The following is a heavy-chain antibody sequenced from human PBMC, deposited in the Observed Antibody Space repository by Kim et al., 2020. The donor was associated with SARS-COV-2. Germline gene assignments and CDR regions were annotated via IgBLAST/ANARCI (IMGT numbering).Heavy chain of an antibody. CDR3: ARVLKYSSSSRRNWYFDL. D-gene: IGHD6-6*01. V-gene: IGHV4-34*01. J-gene: IGHJ2*01. CDR2: INHSGST. Sequence: SETLSLTCAVYGGSFSGYYWSWIRQPPGKGLEWIGEINHSGSTNYNPSLKSRVTISVDTSKNQFSLKLSSVTAADTAVYYCARVLKYSSSSRRNWYFDLWGRGTLVTVSS. CDR1: GGSFSGYY.